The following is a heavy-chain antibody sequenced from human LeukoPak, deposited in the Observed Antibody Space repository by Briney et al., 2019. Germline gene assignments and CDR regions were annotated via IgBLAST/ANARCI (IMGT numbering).Heavy chain of an antibody. V-gene: IGHV3-48*03. CDR3: ARGGDFWSGYSAHYFDY. D-gene: IGHD3-3*01. CDR1: GFTFSSYE. Sequence: PGGSLRLSCAASGFTFSSYEMNWVRQAPGKGLEWVSYISSSGSTIYYADSVKGRLTISRDNAKNSLYLQMNSLRAEDTAVYYCARGGDFWSGYSAHYFDYWGQGTLVTVSS. J-gene: IGHJ4*02. CDR2: ISSSGSTI.